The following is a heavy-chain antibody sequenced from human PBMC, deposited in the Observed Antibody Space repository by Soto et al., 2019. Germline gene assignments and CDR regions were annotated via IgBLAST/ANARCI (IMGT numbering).Heavy chain of an antibody. CDR1: GYTFTSDW. CDR2: IYPGDSDT. CDR3: ARFYSSGLYYFDY. D-gene: IGHD6-19*01. Sequence: GESLKISCKGSGYTFTSDWIAWVRQMSGKGLEWMGSIYPGDSDTRYSPSFQGQVTISADKSINTAYLQWSSLKASDTAIYFCARFYSSGLYYFDYWGQGTPVTVSS. V-gene: IGHV5-51*01. J-gene: IGHJ4*02.